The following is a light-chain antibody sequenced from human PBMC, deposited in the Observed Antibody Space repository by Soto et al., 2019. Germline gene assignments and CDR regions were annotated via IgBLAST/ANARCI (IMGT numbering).Light chain of an antibody. Sequence: EIVMTQSPATLSVSPGERATLSCRASQSLSSNVAWYQQEPGQVPRLLIYGASTRATGIPARFSGSRSGTEFPLTISTLQSEAFAVYYCQQYNNWPFTFGPGTKVDIK. CDR1: QSLSSN. J-gene: IGKJ3*01. CDR3: QQYNNWPFT. CDR2: GAS. V-gene: IGKV3D-15*01.